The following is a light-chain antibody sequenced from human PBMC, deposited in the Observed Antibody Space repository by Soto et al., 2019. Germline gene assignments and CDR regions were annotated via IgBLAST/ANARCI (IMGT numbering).Light chain of an antibody. Sequence: QSALTQPRSVSGSPGQSLTISCTGTSSDVGGYNYVSWYQQYPGKVPKLMIYDVTKRPSGVPDRFSGSKSGNTASLTISGLQAEDEADYYCYSHAGSYTYVFGTGTKVTVL. CDR2: DVT. V-gene: IGLV2-11*01. CDR1: SSDVGGYNY. J-gene: IGLJ1*01. CDR3: YSHAGSYTYV.